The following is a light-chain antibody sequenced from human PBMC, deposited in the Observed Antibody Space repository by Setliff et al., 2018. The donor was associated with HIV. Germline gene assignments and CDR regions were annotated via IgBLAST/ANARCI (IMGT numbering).Light chain of an antibody. CDR2: EVS. CDR3: SSYTSGSTQV. V-gene: IGLV2-14*01. J-gene: IGLJ1*01. CDR1: SSDVGGYNY. Sequence: QSALAQPASVSGSPGQSITISCTGTSSDVGGYNYVSWYQQHPDRAPKLMIYEVSHRPSGVSNRFSASKSGNTASLTISGLRAEDEADYYCSSYTSGSTQVLGTGTKVTVL.